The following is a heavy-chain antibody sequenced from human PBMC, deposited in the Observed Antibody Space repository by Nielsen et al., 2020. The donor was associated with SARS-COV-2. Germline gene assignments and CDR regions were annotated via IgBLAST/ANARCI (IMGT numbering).Heavy chain of an antibody. CDR2: IKQDGSEK. D-gene: IGHD2-2*01. CDR3: AREAPRARYCSSTSCYYYYYGMDV. Sequence: GESLKISCAASGFTFSSYWMSWVRQAPGKGLEWVANIKQDGSEKYYVDSVKGRFTISRDNAKNSLYLQMNSLRDEDTAVYYCAREAPRARYCSSTSCYYYYYGMDVWGQGTTVTVSS. J-gene: IGHJ6*02. CDR1: GFTFSSYW. V-gene: IGHV3-7*01.